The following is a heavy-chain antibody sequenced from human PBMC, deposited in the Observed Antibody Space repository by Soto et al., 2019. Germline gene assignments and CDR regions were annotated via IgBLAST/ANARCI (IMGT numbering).Heavy chain of an antibody. Sequence: QVQLVQSGAEVKKPGSSVKVSCKASGGTFSSYAISWVRQAPGQGLEWMGGIIPIFGTANYAQKFQGRVTTTADESTSTAYMELSSLRSEDTAVYSCARGELRGYCSGGSCYSGFDPWGQGTLVTVSS. J-gene: IGHJ5*02. V-gene: IGHV1-69*12. D-gene: IGHD2-15*01. CDR3: ARGELRGYCSGGSCYSGFDP. CDR1: GGTFSSYA. CDR2: IIPIFGTA.